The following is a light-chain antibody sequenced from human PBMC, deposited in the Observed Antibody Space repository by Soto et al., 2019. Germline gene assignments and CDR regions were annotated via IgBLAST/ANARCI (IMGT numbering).Light chain of an antibody. Sequence: EIVLTQSPATLSLSPGERATLSCRASQSVGSIYLAWYQQKPGQAPRLLIYDASNRATGIPDRFSGSGSGTDFTLTISRLEPEDFAVYYCQQYGSSGTFGQGTKVDIK. CDR2: DAS. CDR3: QQYGSSGT. CDR1: QSVGSIY. V-gene: IGKV3-20*01. J-gene: IGKJ1*01.